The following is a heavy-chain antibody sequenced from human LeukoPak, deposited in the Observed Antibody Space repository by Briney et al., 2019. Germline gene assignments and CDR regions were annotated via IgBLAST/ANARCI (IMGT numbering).Heavy chain of an antibody. J-gene: IGHJ4*02. D-gene: IGHD4-17*01. CDR2: MNPNSGNT. Sequence: ASVKVSCKASGYTFSSYDINWVRQATGQGLEWMGWMNPNSGNTGYAQKFQGRVTMTRDTSISTAYMELSSLRSEDTAVYYCARGRGRGAYLGYWGQGTLVTVSS. CDR3: ARGRGRGAYLGY. CDR1: GYTFSSYD. V-gene: IGHV1-8*01.